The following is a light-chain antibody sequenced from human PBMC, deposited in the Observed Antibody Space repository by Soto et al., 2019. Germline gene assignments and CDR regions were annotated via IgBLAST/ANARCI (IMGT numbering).Light chain of an antibody. J-gene: IGKJ2*01. V-gene: IGKV3-15*01. CDR3: QQYNNWPLS. CDR1: QSVKSN. Sequence: EIVMTQSPATLSVSPGDRVTLSCRASQSVKSNLAWYQQKPGQAPRLLIDGASARATGLPARFNGSGSGTEFTLTISSLQSEDFAVYYCQQYNNWPLSFGQGTKLQIK. CDR2: GAS.